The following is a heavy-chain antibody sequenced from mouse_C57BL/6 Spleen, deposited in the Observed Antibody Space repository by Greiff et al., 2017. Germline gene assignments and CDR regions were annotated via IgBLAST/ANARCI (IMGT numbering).Heavy chain of an antibody. CDR3: ARSPGSRYGFAY. CDR2: IYPGDGDT. J-gene: IGHJ3*01. Sequence: VQLQESGAELVKPGASVKISCKASGYAFSSYWMNWVKQRPGQGLEWIGQIYPGDGDTNYNGKFKGKATLTADKSSSTAYMQLSSLTSEDSAVYFCARSPGSRYGFAYWGQGTLVTVSA. D-gene: IGHD1-1*01. V-gene: IGHV1-80*01. CDR1: GYAFSSYW.